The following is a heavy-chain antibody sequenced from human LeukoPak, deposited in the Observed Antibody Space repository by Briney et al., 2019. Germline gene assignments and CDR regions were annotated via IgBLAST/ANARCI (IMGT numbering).Heavy chain of an antibody. CDR1: GFTFSDYY. Sequence: PGGSLRLSCAASGFTFSDYYMSWIRQAPGKGLEWVSYISSSSYTNYADSVKGRFTISRDNAKNSLYLQTNSLRAEDTAVYYCASLGSGSYYFDYWGQGTLVTVSS. J-gene: IGHJ4*02. D-gene: IGHD1-26*01. V-gene: IGHV3-11*06. CDR3: ASLGSGSYYFDY. CDR2: ISSSSYT.